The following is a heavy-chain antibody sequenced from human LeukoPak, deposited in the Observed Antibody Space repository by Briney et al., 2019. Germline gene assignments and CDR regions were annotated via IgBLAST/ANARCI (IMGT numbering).Heavy chain of an antibody. Sequence: ASVKVSCKASGYTFTSYYMHWVRQAPGQGLEWMGWINPNSGGTNYAQKFQGRVTMTRDTSISTAYMELSRLRSDDTAVYYCARDRGYCGGDCSSDYWGQGTLVTVSS. CDR1: GYTFTSYY. J-gene: IGHJ4*02. CDR3: ARDRGYCGGDCSSDY. D-gene: IGHD2-21*02. V-gene: IGHV1-2*02. CDR2: INPNSGGT.